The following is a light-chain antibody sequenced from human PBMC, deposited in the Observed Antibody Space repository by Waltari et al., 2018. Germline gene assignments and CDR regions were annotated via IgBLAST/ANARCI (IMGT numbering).Light chain of an antibody. CDR1: SGSIASNY. V-gene: IGLV6-57*02. CDR3: QSYDSSNHDVV. J-gene: IGLJ2*01. Sequence: NFMLTQPHSVSESPGKTVTISCTGSSGSIASNYVQRYQQRPGSAPTTGVYEDNQRPSGVPDRFSGSIDSYSNSASLTIAGLKTEDEADYYCQSYDSSNHDVVFGGGTKLTVL. CDR2: EDN.